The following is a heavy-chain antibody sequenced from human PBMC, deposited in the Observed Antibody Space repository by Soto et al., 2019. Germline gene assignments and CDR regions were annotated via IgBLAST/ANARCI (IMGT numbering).Heavy chain of an antibody. V-gene: IGHV3-20*04. Sequence: EVQLVESGGGVVRPGGSLRLACVVSGFSLEEYGMSWVRQAPGKGPEWVSGMHRNGNRTGYADSVKGRFTISRDDAKNSLYLQMNSLRAEDTAFYYWARDHRWGYEYGDYGDSWGHGTLVTVSS. J-gene: IGHJ5*01. D-gene: IGHD4-17*01. CDR2: MHRNGNRT. CDR3: ARDHRWGYEYGDYGDS. CDR1: GFSLEEYG.